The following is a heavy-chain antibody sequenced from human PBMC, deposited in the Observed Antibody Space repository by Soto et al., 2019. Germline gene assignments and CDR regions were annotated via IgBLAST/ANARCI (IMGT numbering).Heavy chain of an antibody. J-gene: IGHJ6*03. V-gene: IGHV1-18*01. D-gene: IGHD1-7*01. CDR3: AREGITGTINRGFRGAMDV. CDR2: ISAYNGNT. CDR1: GYTFTSYG. Sequence: ASVKVSCKASGYTFTSYGISWVRQAPGQGLEWMGWISAYNGNTNYAQKLQGRVTMTTDTSTSTAYMELRSLRSDDTAVYYCAREGITGTINRGFRGAMDVWGKGTTVTVSS.